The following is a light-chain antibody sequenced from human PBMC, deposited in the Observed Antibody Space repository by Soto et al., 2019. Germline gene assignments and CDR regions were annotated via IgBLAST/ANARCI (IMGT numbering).Light chain of an antibody. V-gene: IGKV1-5*03. J-gene: IGKJ1*01. CDR1: QSIDSW. CDR3: QHYDSYPWT. CDR2: KAS. Sequence: DIQMTQSPSTLSASVGDRVTITCRASQSIDSWLAWYQHKPGKAPKLLIYKASSLESGVPSRFSGSGSGTEFTLTISSLQSDDFATYYCQHYDSYPWTFGQGTKVEIK.